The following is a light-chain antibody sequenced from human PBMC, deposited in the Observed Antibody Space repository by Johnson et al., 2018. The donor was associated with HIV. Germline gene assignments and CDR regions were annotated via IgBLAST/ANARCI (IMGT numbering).Light chain of an antibody. CDR2: ENN. J-gene: IGLJ1*01. CDR3: GTWDSSLSPGEFV. CDR1: SSNIGNNY. Sequence: QSVLTQPPSVSAAPGQKVTISCSGSSSNIGNNYVSWYQQFPGTAPKLLIYENNKRPSGIPGRFSGSKSGTSATLGITGLQTGDEADYYCGTWDSSLSPGEFVFGTGTKVTV. V-gene: IGLV1-51*02.